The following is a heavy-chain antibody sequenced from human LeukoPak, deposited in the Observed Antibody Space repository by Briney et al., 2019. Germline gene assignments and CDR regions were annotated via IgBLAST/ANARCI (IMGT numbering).Heavy chain of an antibody. D-gene: IGHD2/OR15-2a*01. J-gene: IGHJ3*02. V-gene: IGHV4-59*01. CDR2: IYYGGST. CDR1: GGSISSYY. Sequence: SETLSLTCTVSGGSISSYYWSWIRQPPGKGPEWTGYIYYGGSTNYNPSLKSRVAISVDTSKNQFSLKLSSVTAADTAVYYCARVVLPPGGAFDIWGQGTMVTVSS. CDR3: ARVVLPPGGAFDI.